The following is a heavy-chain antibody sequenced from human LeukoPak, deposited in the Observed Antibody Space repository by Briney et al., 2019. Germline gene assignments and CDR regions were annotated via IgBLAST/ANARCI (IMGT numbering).Heavy chain of an antibody. CDR2: ISYDGSNK. D-gene: IGHD3-10*01. V-gene: IGHV3-30*03. Sequence: GRSLRLSCAASGFTFSSYGMHWVRQAPGKGLEWVAVISYDGSNKYYADSVKGRFTISRDTSKNTLFLQMNSLRAEDTAVYYCVRNYGSGIYGYGMEVWGQGTTVTVSS. CDR3: VRNYGSGIYGYGMEV. J-gene: IGHJ6*02. CDR1: GFTFSSYG.